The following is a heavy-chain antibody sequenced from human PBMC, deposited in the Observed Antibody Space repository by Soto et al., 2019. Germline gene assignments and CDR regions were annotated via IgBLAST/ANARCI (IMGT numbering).Heavy chain of an antibody. CDR3: ARDGGGYSYGNFDY. D-gene: IGHD5-18*01. CDR1: GGSFSGYY. CDR2: INHSGST. Sequence: LEILSLTCAVYGGSFSGYYWSWIRQPPGKGLEWIGEINHSGSTNYNPSLKSRVTISVDTSKTQFSLKLSSVTAADTAVYYCARDGGGYSYGNFDYWGQGTLVTVSS. V-gene: IGHV4-34*01. J-gene: IGHJ4*02.